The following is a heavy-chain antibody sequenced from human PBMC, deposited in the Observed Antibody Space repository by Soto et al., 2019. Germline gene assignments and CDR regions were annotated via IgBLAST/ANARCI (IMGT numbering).Heavy chain of an antibody. CDR1: GGSISTTHW. Sequence: SETLSLTCAVSGGSISTTHWWTWVRQPPGKGLEWIGEIYHSGSTNYNTSLKSRLTISGDTSKSQVVLTLTNVDPVDIGTYFCARALREGLPIYYFDSWGQGTLVTVSS. CDR3: ARALREGLPIYYFDS. V-gene: IGHV4-4*02. J-gene: IGHJ4*02. D-gene: IGHD1-26*01. CDR2: IYHSGST.